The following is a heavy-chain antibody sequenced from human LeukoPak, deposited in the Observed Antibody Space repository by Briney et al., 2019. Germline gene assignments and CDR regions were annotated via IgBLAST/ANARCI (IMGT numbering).Heavy chain of an antibody. CDR2: IYYSGST. D-gene: IGHD3-3*01. CDR3: ARGGDLEWLTTYYYMDV. V-gene: IGHV4-39*07. J-gene: IGHJ6*03. Sequence: PSETLSLTCTVSGGSISSSSYYWGWIRQPPGKGLEWIGSIYYSGSTYYNPSLKSRVTISVDTPKNQFSLKLSSVTAADTAVYYCARGGDLEWLTTYYYMDVWGKGTTVTVSS. CDR1: GGSISSSSYY.